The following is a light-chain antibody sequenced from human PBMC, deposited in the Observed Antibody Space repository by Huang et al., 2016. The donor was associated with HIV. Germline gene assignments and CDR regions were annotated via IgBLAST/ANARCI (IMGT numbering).Light chain of an antibody. V-gene: IGKV1-39*01. J-gene: IGKJ1*01. CDR1: QSICNY. Sequence: DIQMTQSPSSLSASVGDRVTVTSRASQSICNYLNWYQQKPGKAPKLLSYGASSLQSVVPSSFSGSGSGTVFILSVTSLQPEEFATYYCQQSYNSWTFGQGTKVDIK. CDR2: GAS. CDR3: QQSYNSWT.